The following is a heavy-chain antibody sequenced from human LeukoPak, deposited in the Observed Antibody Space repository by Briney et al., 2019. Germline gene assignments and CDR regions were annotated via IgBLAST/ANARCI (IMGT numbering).Heavy chain of an antibody. Sequence: SQTLSLTYAISGDSVSGNDATWNWIRQSPSRGLEWLGRTYFRSKWYSEYAASVKNRISVNSDTSKNQFSLQLNSVTPEDTAIYYCVRKMGAFDYWGQGTLVTVSS. CDR2: TYFRSKWYS. CDR1: GDSVSGNDAT. J-gene: IGHJ4*02. D-gene: IGHD1-26*01. V-gene: IGHV6-1*01. CDR3: VRKMGAFDY.